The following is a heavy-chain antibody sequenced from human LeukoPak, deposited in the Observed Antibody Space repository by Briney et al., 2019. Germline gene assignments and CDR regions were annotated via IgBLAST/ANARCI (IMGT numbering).Heavy chain of an antibody. CDR3: ARGSVAAAGTPYYHYMDV. Sequence: SETLSLTCTVSGGSISSNGYYWGWIRQSPGEGLEWIGNIYYSGITYYNASLKSRVTISVDTSKNQFSLKLSSVTAADTAVYYCARGSVAAAGTPYYHYMDVWGKGTTVTVSS. J-gene: IGHJ6*03. V-gene: IGHV4-39*07. D-gene: IGHD6-13*01. CDR1: GGSISSNGYY. CDR2: IYYSGIT.